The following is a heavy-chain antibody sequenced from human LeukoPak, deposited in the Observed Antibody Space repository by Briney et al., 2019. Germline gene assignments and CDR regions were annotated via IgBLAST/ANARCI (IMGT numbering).Heavy chain of an antibody. Sequence: PGGSLRLSCVVSGFTFSSYGMHWVRQAPGKGLEWVAVISYDGSNKYYADSVKGRFTISRDISKNTLYLQMNSLRTEDTAVYYCARDRSSSWSFDYWGQGTLVPVSS. CDR1: GFTFSSYG. J-gene: IGHJ4*02. V-gene: IGHV3-30*03. CDR3: ARDRSSSWSFDY. CDR2: ISYDGSNK. D-gene: IGHD6-13*01.